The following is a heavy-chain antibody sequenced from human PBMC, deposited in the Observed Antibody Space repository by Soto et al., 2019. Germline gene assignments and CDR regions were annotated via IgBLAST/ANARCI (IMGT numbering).Heavy chain of an antibody. CDR2: IDPSDSYT. D-gene: IGHD4-4*01. CDR1: GYSFTSYW. Sequence: PGESLKISCKASGYSFTSYWISWVRQMPGKGLEWMGRIDPSDSYTNYSPSFQGHVTISTDKSISTAYLQWSSLKASDTAMYYCARIGITTSYGMDAWGQGTTVTVSS. CDR3: ARIGITTSYGMDA. V-gene: IGHV5-10-1*01. J-gene: IGHJ6*02.